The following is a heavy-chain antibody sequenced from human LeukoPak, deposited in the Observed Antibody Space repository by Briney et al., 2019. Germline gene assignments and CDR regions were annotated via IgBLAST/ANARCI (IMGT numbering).Heavy chain of an antibody. D-gene: IGHD3-9*01. CDR1: GFTFSTYG. CDR2: IYSGGST. J-gene: IGHJ4*02. Sequence: PGGSLRLSCAASGFTFSTYGMNWVRQAPGKGLEWVSVIYSGGSTYYADSVKGRFTISRDNSKNTLYLQMNSLRAEDTAVYYCARGDYDMTGSPDGEDYWGQGTLVTVSS. V-gene: IGHV3-53*01. CDR3: ARGDYDMTGSPDGEDY.